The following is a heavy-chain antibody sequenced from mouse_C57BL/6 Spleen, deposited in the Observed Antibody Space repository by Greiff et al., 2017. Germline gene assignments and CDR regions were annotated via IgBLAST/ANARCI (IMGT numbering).Heavy chain of an antibody. Sequence: QLQQSGAELVRPGTSVKVSCKASGYAFTNYLIEWVKQRPGQGLEWIGVINPGSGGTNYNEKFKGKATLTADKSSSTSYMQLSSLTSEDSAVYFCARHGSSYGNYYFDYWGQGTTLTVSS. J-gene: IGHJ2*01. CDR1: GYAFTNYL. CDR3: ARHGSSYGNYYFDY. CDR2: INPGSGGT. V-gene: IGHV1-54*01. D-gene: IGHD1-1*01.